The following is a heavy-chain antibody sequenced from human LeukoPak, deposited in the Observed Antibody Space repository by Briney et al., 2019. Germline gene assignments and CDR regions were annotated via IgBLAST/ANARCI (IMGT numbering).Heavy chain of an antibody. J-gene: IGHJ4*02. CDR1: GGSISSSSYY. CDR3: ARHYYDFWSGYWPH. V-gene: IGHV4-39*01. CDR2: IYYSGST. Sequence: PSETLSLTCTVSGGSISSSSYYWGWIRQPPGKGLEWIGSIYYSGSTYYNPSLKSRVTISVDTSKNQFSLKLSSVTAADTAVYYCARHYYDFWSGYWPHWSQGTLVTVSS. D-gene: IGHD3-3*01.